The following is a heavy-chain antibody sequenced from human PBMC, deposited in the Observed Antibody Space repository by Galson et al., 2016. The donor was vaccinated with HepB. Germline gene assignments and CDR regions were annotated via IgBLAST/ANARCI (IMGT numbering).Heavy chain of an antibody. CDR1: GGPFISFA. V-gene: IGHV1-69*13. J-gene: IGHJ4*02. Sequence: SVKVSCKVSGGPFISFALSWVRQAPGQGLEWMGGIIPILDIIEYAQKFQGRVTITADESTGTAYMDLSRLTSEDTAVYYCARDSGQDAYYDFWTGHFDYWGQGSLVIVSS. CDR3: ARDSGQDAYYDFWTGHFDY. D-gene: IGHD3-3*01. CDR2: IIPILDII.